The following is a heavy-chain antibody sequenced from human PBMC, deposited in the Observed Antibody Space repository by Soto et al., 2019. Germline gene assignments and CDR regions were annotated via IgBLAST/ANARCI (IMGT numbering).Heavy chain of an antibody. V-gene: IGHV4-59*08. D-gene: IGHD3-22*01. Sequence: QVQLQESGPGLVKPSESLSLTCTVSGGSIISYYWSWIQQPPGKGLEWIGYIYYSGSTNYNPSLTSRVTISVDTSKNQFSLKLSSVTATDNAVSYCARLSMDYYDSSVLDYWGQGTLVTVSS. J-gene: IGHJ4*02. CDR1: GGSIISYY. CDR2: IYYSGST. CDR3: ARLSMDYYDSSVLDY.